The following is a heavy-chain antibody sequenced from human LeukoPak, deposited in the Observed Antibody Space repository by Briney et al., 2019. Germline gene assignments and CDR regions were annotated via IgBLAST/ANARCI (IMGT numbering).Heavy chain of an antibody. J-gene: IGHJ4*02. D-gene: IGHD2-15*01. CDR3: ARGYYSGGSCYTLHY. CDR2: IKQDGSEK. CDR1: GFILSNYW. V-gene: IGHV3-7*01. Sequence: GGSLRLSCAASGFILSNYWMSWVRQAPGKGLEWVANIKQDGSEKYYVDSVKGRFSISRDNAKNSVYLQMNSLRAEDTAVYYCARGYYSGGSCYTLHYWGQGTLVTVSS.